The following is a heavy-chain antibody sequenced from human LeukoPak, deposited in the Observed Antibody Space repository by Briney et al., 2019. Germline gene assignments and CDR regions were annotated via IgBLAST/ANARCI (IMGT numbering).Heavy chain of an antibody. V-gene: IGHV3-21*01. CDR2: ISSSSSYI. CDR1: GFTFSSYS. Sequence: GGSLRLSCAASGFTFSSYSMNWVRQAPGKGLEWVSSISSSSSYIYYADSVKGRFTISRDNAKNSLYLQMNSPRAEDTAVYYCARGVSYYDSSGYPSAGYWGQGTLVTVSS. D-gene: IGHD3-22*01. J-gene: IGHJ4*02. CDR3: ARGVSYYDSSGYPSAGY.